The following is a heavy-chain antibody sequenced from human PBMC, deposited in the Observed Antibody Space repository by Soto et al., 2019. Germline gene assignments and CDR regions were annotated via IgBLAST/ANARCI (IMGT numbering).Heavy chain of an antibody. CDR1: GGSISSGGYY. Sequence: PSETLSLTCTVSGGSISSGGYYWSWIRQHPGKGLEWIGYIYCSGSTYYNPSLKSRVTISVDTSKNQFSLKLSSVTAADTAVYYCARLETPGIAVAGNFDYWGQGTLVTVSS. V-gene: IGHV4-31*03. D-gene: IGHD6-19*01. CDR3: ARLETPGIAVAGNFDY. J-gene: IGHJ4*02. CDR2: IYCSGST.